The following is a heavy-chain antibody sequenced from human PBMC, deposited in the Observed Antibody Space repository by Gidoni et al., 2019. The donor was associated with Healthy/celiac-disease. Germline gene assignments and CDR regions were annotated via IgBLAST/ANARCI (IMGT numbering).Heavy chain of an antibody. CDR2: ISAIVGSS. V-gene: IGHV3-23*04. CDR3: AGRSRMLWSGGIDY. D-gene: IGHD5-18*01. Sequence: EVQLVESGGGLVQHGGSLRLSCAASGFTFSTYAMSWVRQALGRGLDWVSDISAIVGSSYYADSVKGRFTISRDNSKNTLYLQMNSLRAEDTAVYYCAGRSRMLWSGGIDYWGQGTLVTVSS. J-gene: IGHJ4*02. CDR1: GFTFSTYA.